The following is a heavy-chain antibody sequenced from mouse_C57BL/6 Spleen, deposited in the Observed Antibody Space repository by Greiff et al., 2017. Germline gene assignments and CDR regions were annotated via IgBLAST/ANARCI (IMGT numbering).Heavy chain of an antibody. CDR3: ARGWDEGYFDV. J-gene: IGHJ1*03. D-gene: IGHD4-1*01. V-gene: IGHV1-42*01. CDR1: GYSFTGYY. CDR2: INPSTGGT. Sequence: EVQLQESGPELVKPGASVTISCKASGYSFTGYYMNWVKQRPEKSLEWLGEINPSTGGTTYNQKFKATATLTVDQSSSTAYMQLKSLTSEDSAVYYCARGWDEGYFDVWGTGTTVTVSS.